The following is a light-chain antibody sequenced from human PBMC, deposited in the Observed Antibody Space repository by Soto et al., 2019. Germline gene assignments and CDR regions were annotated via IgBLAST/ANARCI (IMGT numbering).Light chain of an antibody. V-gene: IGLV2-14*01. CDR3: GSYASSGSVV. J-gene: IGLJ2*01. CDR2: EVS. CDR1: SSDVGGYNY. Sequence: QSALTQPASVSRSPGQSITISCTGTSSDVGGYNYVSWYQQHPGKAPKRMIYEVSNRPSGVSDRFSGSKSGNTASLTITGLQAEDEGDYYCGSYASSGSVVFGGGTKLTVL.